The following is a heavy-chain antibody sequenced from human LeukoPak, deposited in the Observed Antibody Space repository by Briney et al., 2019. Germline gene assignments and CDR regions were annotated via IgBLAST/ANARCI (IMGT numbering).Heavy chain of an antibody. Sequence: SETLSLTCAVYGGSFSGYYWSWIRQPPGKGLEGIGEINHSGSTNYNPSPKSRVTISVDTSKNQFSLKVSSVTAADTAVYYCARLAVTGGLYYHYYMDVWGKGTTVTVSS. CDR2: INHSGST. D-gene: IGHD4-17*01. J-gene: IGHJ6*03. V-gene: IGHV4-34*01. CDR3: ARLAVTGGLYYHYYMDV. CDR1: GGSFSGYY.